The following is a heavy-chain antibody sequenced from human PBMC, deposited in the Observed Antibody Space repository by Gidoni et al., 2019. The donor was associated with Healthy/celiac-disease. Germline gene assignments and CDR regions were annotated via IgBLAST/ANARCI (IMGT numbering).Heavy chain of an antibody. D-gene: IGHD5-12*01. V-gene: IGHV4-39*01. CDR3: ARNIVATIGGGFGY. CDR2: IYFSGST. CDR1: GGSISCSSYY. Sequence: QLQLQESGSGLVKPSETLSLSCTVSGGSISCSSYYWGWILQPPGKVLEWIGSIYFSGSTYYNPSLKSRVTISVDTSKNQFSLKLSSVTAADTAVYYCARNIVATIGGGFGYWGQGTLVTVSS. J-gene: IGHJ4*02.